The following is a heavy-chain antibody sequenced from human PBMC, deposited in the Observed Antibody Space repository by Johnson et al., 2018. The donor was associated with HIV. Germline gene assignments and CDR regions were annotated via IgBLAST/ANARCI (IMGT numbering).Heavy chain of an antibody. CDR3: ARAPGFSRAFDI. Sequence: VQLMESVGGLVQPGGSLRLSCAASGFTVSSNYMSWVRQAPGKGLEWISVIYSGGDTYYADSVKGRFTISRDDSKNTLYLQMNRLTAEDTAVYYCARAPGFSRAFDIWGQGTMVTVSS. CDR1: GFTVSSNY. V-gene: IGHV3-66*01. CDR2: IYSGGDT. D-gene: IGHD3-10*01. J-gene: IGHJ3*02.